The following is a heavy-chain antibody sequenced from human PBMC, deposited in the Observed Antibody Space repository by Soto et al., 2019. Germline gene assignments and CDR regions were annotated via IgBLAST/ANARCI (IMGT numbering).Heavy chain of an antibody. CDR3: AHYGGRGF. V-gene: IGHV3-48*01. Sequence: EVQLVESGGGLVQPGGSLRLSCAASGVSFSTNTMVWVRQAPGKGMEWISYISSSSTTIYYADSEKGRFTISRDTANNSLYLQMNSLRAEDTAVYYCAHYGGRGFWGQGTMVTVSS. CDR1: GVSFSTNT. D-gene: IGHD4-17*01. CDR2: ISSSSTTI. J-gene: IGHJ3*01.